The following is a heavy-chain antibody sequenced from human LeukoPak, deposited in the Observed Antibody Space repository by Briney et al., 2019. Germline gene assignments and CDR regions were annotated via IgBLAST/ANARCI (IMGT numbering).Heavy chain of an antibody. D-gene: IGHD6-19*01. CDR3: AVAVGYYYYYMDV. V-gene: IGHV1-46*01. CDR2: INPSGGST. Sequence: GASVKVSCKASGHTFTSYYMHWVRQAPGQGLEWMGIINPSGGSTSYAQKFQGRVTMTRDMSTSTVYMELSSLRSEDTAVYYCAVAVGYYYYYMDVWGKGTTVTVSS. CDR1: GHTFTSYY. J-gene: IGHJ6*03.